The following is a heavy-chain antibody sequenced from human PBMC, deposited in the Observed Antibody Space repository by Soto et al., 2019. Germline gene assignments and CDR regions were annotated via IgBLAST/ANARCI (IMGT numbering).Heavy chain of an antibody. Sequence: SETLSLTCTVSGGSISSYYWSWIRQPPGKGLEWIGYIYYSGSTNYNPSLKSRVTISVDTSKNQFSLKLRSVTAADTAVYYCARHLADSSGYALYFQHWGQGTLVTVSS. D-gene: IGHD3-22*01. V-gene: IGHV4-59*08. CDR1: GGSISSYY. J-gene: IGHJ1*01. CDR2: IYYSGST. CDR3: ARHLADSSGYALYFQH.